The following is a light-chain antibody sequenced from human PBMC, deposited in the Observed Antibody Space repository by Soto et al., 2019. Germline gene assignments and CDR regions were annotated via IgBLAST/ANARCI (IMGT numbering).Light chain of an antibody. J-gene: IGKJ1*01. V-gene: IGKV1-5*01. CDR3: QQYETFSGT. Sequence: DIQMTQSPSPLSASVGDRVTITCRASQIISSWLAWYQQKLGRAPRLLIYDASSLESGVPSRFGGSGYGTEFTLTISSLQPDDFATYYCQQYETFSGTFGPGTKV. CDR1: QIISSW. CDR2: DAS.